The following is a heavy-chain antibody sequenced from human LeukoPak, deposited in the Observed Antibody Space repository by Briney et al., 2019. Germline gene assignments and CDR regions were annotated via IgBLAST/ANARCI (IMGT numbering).Heavy chain of an antibody. D-gene: IGHD4-17*01. CDR1: GGSISSSSYY. CDR2: IYYSGST. J-gene: IGHJ5*02. V-gene: IGHV4-39*01. CDR3: ARHLFTVTTHFRFDP. Sequence: PSETLSLTCTGSGGSISSSSYYWGWIRQPPGERLEWIGSIYYSGSTYYNPSPKSRVTISVDTSKNQFSLKLSSVTAADTAVYYCARHLFTVTTHFRFDPWGQGTLVTVSS.